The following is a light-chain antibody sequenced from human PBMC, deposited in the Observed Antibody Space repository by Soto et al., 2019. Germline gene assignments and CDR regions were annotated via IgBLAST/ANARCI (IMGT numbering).Light chain of an antibody. CDR1: QSLLYSSNNKNY. V-gene: IGKV4-1*01. CDR3: QQYYRTPLT. Sequence: DIVMTQSPDSLAVSLGERATINCKSSQSLLYSSNNKNYLAWYQQKPGQPPKLLIYWASTRESGVPDRFSGSGSGTDFTLTIISLQAEDVAVYYCQQYYRTPLTFGGGTKVDIK. J-gene: IGKJ4*01. CDR2: WAS.